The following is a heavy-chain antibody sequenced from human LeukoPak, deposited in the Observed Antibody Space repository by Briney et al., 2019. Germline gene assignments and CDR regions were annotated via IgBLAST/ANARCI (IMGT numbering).Heavy chain of an antibody. CDR3: VRLRRNSDSSGYYYYYDY. CDR1: QFTFSSYS. D-gene: IGHD3-22*01. J-gene: IGHJ4*02. V-gene: IGHV3-21*01. CDR2: INRGATHI. Sequence: GGSLTPSCAASQFTFSSYSMNWVRQAPGKGLEWVSSINRGATHIYYADSLRGRFIISKDDAKNSLYLQMNSLRAEDTAVYYCVRLRRNSDSSGYYYYYDYWGQGTMVTLSS.